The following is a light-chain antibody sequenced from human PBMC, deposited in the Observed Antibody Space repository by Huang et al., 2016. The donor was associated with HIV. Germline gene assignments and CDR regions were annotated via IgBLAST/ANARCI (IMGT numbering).Light chain of an antibody. J-gene: IGKJ1*01. CDR2: GAS. V-gene: IGKV3-15*01. CDR1: QSVSSN. Sequence: EIVMTQSPATLSVSPGERATLSCRASQSVSSNLAWYQQKPGQAPRLLIYGASTRATGIPARVSGSGSGTECTLTISSLQSEDFAVYYCQQYNNWPPVTFGQGTKVEIK. CDR3: QQYNNWPPVT.